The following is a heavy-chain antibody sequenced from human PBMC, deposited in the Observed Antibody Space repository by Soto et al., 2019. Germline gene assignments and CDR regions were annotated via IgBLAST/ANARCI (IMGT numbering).Heavy chain of an antibody. D-gene: IGHD5-12*01. CDR1: GFSINIGYY. V-gene: IGHV4-38-2*01. CDR2: IFHNGYT. CDR3: ATMVSREGYNSFLY. Sequence: SETLSLTCSFSGFSINIGYYWGLIRPPPGKGLEWIANIFHNGYTYYNPSLKSRVTISVDTSRNQFSVKLNSVTAADTAVYYCATMVSREGYNSFLYWGQGALVTV. J-gene: IGHJ4*02.